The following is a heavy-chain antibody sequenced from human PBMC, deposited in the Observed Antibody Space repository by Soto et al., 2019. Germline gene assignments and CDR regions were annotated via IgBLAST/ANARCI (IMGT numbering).Heavy chain of an antibody. CDR3: ARDNGVTIFGVEDYGMDV. Sequence: QVQLVESGGGVVQPGRSLRLSCAASGFTFSSYGMHWVRQAPGKGLEWVAVIWYDGSNKYYADSVKGRFTISRDNSKNTLYLQMNSLRAEDTAVYYCARDNGVTIFGVEDYGMDVWGQGTTVTVSS. D-gene: IGHD3-3*01. J-gene: IGHJ6*02. CDR1: GFTFSSYG. V-gene: IGHV3-33*01. CDR2: IWYDGSNK.